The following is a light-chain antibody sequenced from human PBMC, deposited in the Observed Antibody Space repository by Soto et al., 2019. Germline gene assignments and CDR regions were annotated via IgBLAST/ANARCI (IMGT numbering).Light chain of an antibody. CDR3: QQYNSYSPT. CDR2: KAS. J-gene: IGKJ1*01. Sequence: DIQMTQSPSTLSASVGDRVTIPCLASQSISTCLAWYQQEPGKAPKLLIHKASSLQSGVPSRFSGSGSGTDFTLTISSLHPDDFATYYCQQYNSYSPTFGQGTKVDIK. CDR1: QSISTC. V-gene: IGKV1-5*03.